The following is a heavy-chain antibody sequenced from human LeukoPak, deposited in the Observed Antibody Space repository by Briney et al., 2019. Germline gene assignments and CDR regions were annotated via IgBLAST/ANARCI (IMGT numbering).Heavy chain of an antibody. Sequence: GGSLRLSCAASGFTFSSYIMNWVRQAPGKGLEWVSSISSSSSYIYYADSVKGRFTISRDNAKSSLYLQMNSLRAEDTAVYYCARDTNYDILTYYYYYYYGMDVWRQGTTVTVSS. CDR3: ARDTNYDILTYYYYYYYGMDV. D-gene: IGHD3-9*01. J-gene: IGHJ6*02. CDR2: ISSSSSYI. CDR1: GFTFSSYI. V-gene: IGHV3-21*01.